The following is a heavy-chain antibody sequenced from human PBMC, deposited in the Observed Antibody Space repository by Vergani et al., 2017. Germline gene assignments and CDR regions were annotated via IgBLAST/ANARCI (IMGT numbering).Heavy chain of an antibody. CDR1: GVTFSGSA. Sequence: EVQLVESGGGLVQPGGSLKLSCAASGVTFSGSAMHWVRQASGKGLEWVGRIRSKANSYATAYAASVKGRFTISRDDSKNTAYLQMNSLKTEDTAVYYCTRHTVTLNWFDPWGQGTLVTVSS. J-gene: IGHJ5*02. D-gene: IGHD4-17*01. V-gene: IGHV3-73*01. CDR2: IRSKANSYAT. CDR3: TRHTVTLNWFDP.